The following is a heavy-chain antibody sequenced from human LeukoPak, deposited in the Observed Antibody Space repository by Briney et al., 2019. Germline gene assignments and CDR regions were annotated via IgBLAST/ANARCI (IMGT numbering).Heavy chain of an antibody. D-gene: IGHD6-13*01. J-gene: IGHJ5*02. V-gene: IGHV3-23*01. Sequence: GGSLRLSCAASGFTFSGYAMNWVRQAPGKGLEWVSGIGGSGGTTYYADSVKGRFTISRDNSKNTLYLQMNSLRAEDTAVYYCAKGTGVYSSSYSPWGQGTLVTVSS. CDR1: GFTFSGYA. CDR3: AKGTGVYSSSYSP. CDR2: IGGSGGTT.